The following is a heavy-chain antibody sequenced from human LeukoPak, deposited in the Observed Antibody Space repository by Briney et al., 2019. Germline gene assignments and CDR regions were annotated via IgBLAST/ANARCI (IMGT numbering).Heavy chain of an antibody. CDR1: GYTFTNYG. CDR3: ARDNHRSTWSWFDP. D-gene: IGHD2-2*01. Sequence: ASVTVSFTASGYTFTNYGISWVRQAPGQGLEWMGWISAYNGNTKYAQEFQGRVTMTTDTSTSTAYMELRSLSSDDTAVYHCARDNHRSTWSWFDPWGQGTLVTVSS. CDR2: ISAYNGNT. J-gene: IGHJ5*02. V-gene: IGHV1-18*01.